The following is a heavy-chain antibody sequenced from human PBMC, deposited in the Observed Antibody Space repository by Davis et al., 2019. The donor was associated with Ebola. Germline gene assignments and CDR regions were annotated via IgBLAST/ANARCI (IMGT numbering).Heavy chain of an antibody. CDR3: ARQVGATDY. D-gene: IGHD1-26*01. CDR1: GGSISSSSYY. CDR2: IYYSGST. Sequence: SETLSLTCTVSGGSISSSSYYWGWIRQPPGKGLEWIGSIYYSGSTYYNPSLKSRVTISVDTSKNQFSLKLSSVTAADTAVYYCARQVGATDYWGQGTLVTVSS. J-gene: IGHJ4*02. V-gene: IGHV4-39*01.